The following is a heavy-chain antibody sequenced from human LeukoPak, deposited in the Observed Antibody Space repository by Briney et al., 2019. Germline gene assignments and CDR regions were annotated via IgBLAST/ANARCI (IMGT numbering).Heavy chain of an antibody. Sequence: SVKVSCKASGGTFSSYAISWVRQAPGQGLEWMGGIIPIFGTANYAQKFQGRVTITADESTSTAYMELSSLRSEDTAVYYCARVRADGTRVFPLYYPGARPFPYYFDYWGQGTLVTVSS. J-gene: IGHJ4*02. V-gene: IGHV1-69*13. D-gene: IGHD3-22*01. CDR2: IIPIFGTA. CDR3: ARVRADGTRVFPLYYPGARPFPYYFDY. CDR1: GGTFSSYA.